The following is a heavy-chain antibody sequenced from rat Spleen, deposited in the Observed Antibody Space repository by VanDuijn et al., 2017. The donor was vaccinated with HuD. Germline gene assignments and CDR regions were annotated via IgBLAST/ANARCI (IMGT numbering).Heavy chain of an antibody. V-gene: IGHV5-20*01. D-gene: IGHD1-12*01. Sequence: EVQLVESGGGLVQPGRSMQLSCAASGFTFSNYDMAWVRQAPTKGLEWVASISYDGSSTYYRDSVKGRFTISRDDAKSTLYLQMDSLRSEDTATYYCTRGYAHYWGQGVMVTVSS. J-gene: IGHJ2*01. CDR2: ISYDGSST. CDR1: GFTFSNYD. CDR3: TRGYAHY.